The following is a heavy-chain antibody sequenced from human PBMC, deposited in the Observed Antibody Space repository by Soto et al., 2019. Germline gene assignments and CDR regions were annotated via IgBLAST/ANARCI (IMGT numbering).Heavy chain of an antibody. CDR1: GGTFSSYA. J-gene: IGHJ4*02. CDR3: AREKGLYSSCWSAYYFDY. D-gene: IGHD6-19*01. Sequence: QVQLVQSGAEVKKPGSSVKVSCKASGGTFSSYAISWVRQAPGQGLEWMGGIIPIFGTANYAQKFQGRVTITADESTSTAYRELSSLRSEDTAVYYCAREKGLYSSCWSAYYFDYWGQGTLVTVSS. V-gene: IGHV1-69*01. CDR2: IIPIFGTA.